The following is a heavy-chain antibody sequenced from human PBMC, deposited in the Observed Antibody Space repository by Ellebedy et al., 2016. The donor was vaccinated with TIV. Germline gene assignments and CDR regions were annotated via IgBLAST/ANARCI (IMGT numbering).Heavy chain of an antibody. CDR3: ARGGEKRSFDP. CDR2: IHHSGDT. V-gene: IGHV4-34*01. J-gene: IGHJ5*02. CDR1: GGPFSDYY. Sequence: SETLSLTCAVYGGPFSDYYWSWIRQTPGKGLEWIAEIHHSGDTNYNPSLKSRAIISVDTSRNQFSLRLSSVTAADAAVYYCARGGEKRSFDPWGQGTLVTVSS. D-gene: IGHD3-10*01.